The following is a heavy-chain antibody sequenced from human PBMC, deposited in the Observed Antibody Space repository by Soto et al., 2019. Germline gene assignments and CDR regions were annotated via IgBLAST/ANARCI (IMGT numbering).Heavy chain of an antibody. CDR3: ARVYCSGGSCYALDY. J-gene: IGHJ4*02. CDR1: GFTFSSYG. V-gene: IGHV3-33*01. CDR2: IWYDGSNK. Sequence: QVQLVESGGGVVQPGRSLRLSCAASGFTFSSYGMHWVRQAPGKGLEWVAVIWYDGSNKYYADSVKGRFTISRDNSKNTMYLQMNRLRAEETAVYYCARVYCSGGSCYALDYWGQGTLVTVSS. D-gene: IGHD2-15*01.